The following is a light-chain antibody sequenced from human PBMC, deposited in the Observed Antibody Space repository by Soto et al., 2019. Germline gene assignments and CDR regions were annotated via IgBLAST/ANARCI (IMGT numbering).Light chain of an antibody. V-gene: IGKV3-15*01. J-gene: IGKJ4*02. CDR3: QQYNNWPQT. CDR1: QSVATN. CDR2: GAS. Sequence: EAVLTQSPATLSVSPGERATLSCRASQSVATNLAWYQQRPGQAPRLLIYGASKRAIGLPARFSGSGSGTEFTLTITSLQSEDFAVYYCQQYNNWPQTFGGGTKVDIK.